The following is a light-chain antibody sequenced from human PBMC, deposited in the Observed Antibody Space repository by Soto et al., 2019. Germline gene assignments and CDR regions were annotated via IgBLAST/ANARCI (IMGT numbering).Light chain of an antibody. CDR1: QGISSY. CDR3: QQLNSYPLFT. J-gene: IGKJ3*01. CDR2: AAS. Sequence: DIQLTQSPSFLSASVGDRVTITCRASQGISSYLAWYQHKPGKAPKLLIYAASTLQSGVPSRFSGSGSGTEFTLTISSLQPEDFATYYCQQLNSYPLFTFGPGTKVDIK. V-gene: IGKV1-9*01.